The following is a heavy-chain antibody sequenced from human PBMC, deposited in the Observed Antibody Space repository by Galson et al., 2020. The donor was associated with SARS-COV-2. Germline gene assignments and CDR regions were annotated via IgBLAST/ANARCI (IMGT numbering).Heavy chain of an antibody. D-gene: IGHD6-19*01. CDR2: VLNSGTT. Sequence: SQTLSLTCTVSGGSIRSSNYYWGWIRQPPGKGLEWIGRVLNSGTTHHSPSPQSRVTISVDTSKNQFSLNLNSVTAADTAMYYCARDATSSGWYNWFDPWGQGTLVTVSS. V-gene: IGHV4-39*07. CDR3: ARDATSSGWYNWFDP. CDR1: GGSIRSSNYY. J-gene: IGHJ5*02.